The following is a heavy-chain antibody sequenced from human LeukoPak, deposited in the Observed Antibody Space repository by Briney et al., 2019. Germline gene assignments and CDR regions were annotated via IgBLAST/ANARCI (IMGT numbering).Heavy chain of an antibody. J-gene: IGHJ1*01. D-gene: IGHD6-13*01. CDR2: IYTRDGSA. CDR1: GYTFTSYY. Sequence: ASVKVSCKASGYTFTSYYMHWVRQAPGQGPEWMGIIYTRDGSARYAQKFQDRVTMTRDTSTGTVYMELSSLRSEDTAVYYCARATAAAGAQYFQHWGQGTLVSASS. V-gene: IGHV1-46*01. CDR3: ARATAAAGAQYFQH.